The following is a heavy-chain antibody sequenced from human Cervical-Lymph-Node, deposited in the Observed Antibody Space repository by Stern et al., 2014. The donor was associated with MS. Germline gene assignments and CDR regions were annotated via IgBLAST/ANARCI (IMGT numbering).Heavy chain of an antibody. V-gene: IGHV3-21*01. Sequence: EDQLVESGGGLVTPGGSLRLSCAASGFTFSDYSMHWVRQAPGKGLEWVSSITNSGASMYYGDSVKGRFTISRDNAKNTLYLQMDSLSAEDTATYFCASTLHGGLYNWFDPWGQGTLVTVSS. J-gene: IGHJ5*02. CDR2: ITNSGASM. CDR3: ASTLHGGLYNWFDP. CDR1: GFTFSDYS. D-gene: IGHD2-2*01.